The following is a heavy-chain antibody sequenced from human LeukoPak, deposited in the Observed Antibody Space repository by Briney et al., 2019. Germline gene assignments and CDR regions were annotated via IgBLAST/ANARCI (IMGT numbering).Heavy chain of an antibody. CDR1: GGSISSSSYY. CDR3: ARKIDYSSSPFDY. Sequence: SETLSLTCTVSGGSISSSSYYWGWIRQPPGTGLEWIGNIYYSGSTYYNPSLKSRVTISVDTSKNQFSLKLSSVTAADTAVYYCARKIDYSSSPFDYWGQGTLVTVSS. D-gene: IGHD6-6*01. V-gene: IGHV4-39*01. CDR2: IYYSGST. J-gene: IGHJ4*02.